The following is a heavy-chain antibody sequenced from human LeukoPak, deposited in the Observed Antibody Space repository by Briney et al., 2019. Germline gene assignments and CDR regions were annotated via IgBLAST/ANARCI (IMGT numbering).Heavy chain of an antibody. CDR2: MNPNSGNT. V-gene: IGHV1-8*01. CDR3: ARFLRYFDWLPEDY. CDR1: GYTFTSYD. Sequence: ASVKVSCKASGYTFTSYDINWVRQATGQGLEWMGWMNPNSGNTGYAQKFQGRVTMTRNTPISTTYMELSSLRSEDTAVYYCARFLRYFDWLPEDYWGQGTLVTVSS. J-gene: IGHJ4*02. D-gene: IGHD3-9*01.